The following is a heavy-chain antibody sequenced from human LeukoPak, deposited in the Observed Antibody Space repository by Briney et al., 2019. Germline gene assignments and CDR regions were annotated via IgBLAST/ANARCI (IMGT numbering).Heavy chain of an antibody. J-gene: IGHJ4*02. CDR2: FDPEDGET. CDR3: ARGSTTVIFLLDY. CDR1: GYTLTELS. V-gene: IGHV1-24*01. D-gene: IGHD4-17*01. Sequence: VASVKVSCKVSGYTLTELSMHWVRQAPGKGLEWMGGFDPEDGETIYAQKFQGRVTMTEDTSTDTAYMELSSLRSEDTAVYYCARGSTTVIFLLDYWGQETLVTVSS.